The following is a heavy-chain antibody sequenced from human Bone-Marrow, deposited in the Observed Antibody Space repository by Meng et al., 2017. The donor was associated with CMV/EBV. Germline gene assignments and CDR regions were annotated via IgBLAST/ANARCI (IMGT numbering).Heavy chain of an antibody. CDR1: GYTLTELS. CDR3: ATAPRVEWLGGFDY. J-gene: IGHJ4*02. D-gene: IGHD3-3*01. Sequence: ASVKVSCKVSGYTLTELSMHWVRQAPGKGLEWMGGFDPEDGETIYAQKVQGRVTMTEDTSTDTAYMELSSLRSEDTAVYYCATAPRVEWLGGFDYWGQGTLVTVSS. CDR2: FDPEDGET. V-gene: IGHV1-24*01.